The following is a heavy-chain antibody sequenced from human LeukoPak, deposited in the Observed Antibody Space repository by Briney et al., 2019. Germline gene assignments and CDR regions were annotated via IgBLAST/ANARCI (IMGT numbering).Heavy chain of an antibody. J-gene: IGHJ1*01. CDR3: ARTGPLGGWYQRAEYFQH. D-gene: IGHD6-19*01. Sequence: ASVKVPCKASGYTFTSYGISWVRQAPGQGLEWMGWISAYNGNTNYAQKLQGRVTMTTDTSTSTAYMELRSLRSDDTAVYYCARTGPLGGWYQRAEYFQHWGQGTLVTVSS. CDR2: ISAYNGNT. CDR1: GYTFTSYG. V-gene: IGHV1-18*01.